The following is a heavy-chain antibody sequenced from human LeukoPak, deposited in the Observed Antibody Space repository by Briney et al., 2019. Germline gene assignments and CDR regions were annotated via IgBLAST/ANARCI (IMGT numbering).Heavy chain of an antibody. D-gene: IGHD5/OR15-5a*01. CDR2: IYHSGST. CDR3: ARQSTVSTTRGFDI. CDR1: GDSIKNGAYT. Sequence: SSRTLSLTCAVSGDSIKNGAYTWSWIRQPPGKGLEWIGDIYHSGSTNHNPSLKSRVTLSVDMSKNQFSLNLSSVTAADTAVYWCARQSTVSTTRGFDIWGQGTMVTVSS. J-gene: IGHJ3*02. V-gene: IGHV4-30-2*01.